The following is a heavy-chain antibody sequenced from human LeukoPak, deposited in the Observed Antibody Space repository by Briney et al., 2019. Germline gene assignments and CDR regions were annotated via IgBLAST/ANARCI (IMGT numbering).Heavy chain of an antibody. J-gene: IGHJ4*02. V-gene: IGHV3-48*01. CDR3: AREANWLHFDY. CDR2: ISSSSNTI. D-gene: IGHD7-27*01. CDR1: GFTFSSYS. Sequence: GGSLRLSCAASGFTFSSYSMNWVRQAPGKGLEWVSYISSSSNTIYYADSVKGRFTISRDNAKNSLYLQMNSLRAEDTAVYYCAREANWLHFDYWGQGTLVTVSS.